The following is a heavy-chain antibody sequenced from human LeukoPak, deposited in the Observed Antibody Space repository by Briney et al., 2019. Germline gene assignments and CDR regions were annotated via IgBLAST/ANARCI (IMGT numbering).Heavy chain of an antibody. J-gene: IGHJ4*02. CDR3: ARGPRDFWSGYYFYFDY. Sequence: SEXLSLTCAVYGGSFSGYYWSWLRQPPGKGLEWIGEINHSGSTNYNPPLKSRVTISVDTSKNQFSLKLSSVTAADTAVYYCARGPRDFWSGYYFYFDYWGQGTLVTVSS. CDR2: INHSGST. V-gene: IGHV4-34*01. CDR1: GGSFSGYY. D-gene: IGHD3-3*01.